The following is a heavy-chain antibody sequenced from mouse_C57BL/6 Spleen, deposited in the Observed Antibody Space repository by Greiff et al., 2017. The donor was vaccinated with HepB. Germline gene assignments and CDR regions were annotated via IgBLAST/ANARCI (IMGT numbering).Heavy chain of an antibody. CDR3: ANSYDGYYHFFDY. J-gene: IGHJ2*01. D-gene: IGHD2-3*01. CDR2: IYPRSGNT. V-gene: IGHV1-81*01. Sequence: VQLQQSGAELARPGASVKLSCKASGYTFTSYGISWVKQRTGQGLEWIGEIYPRSGNTYYNEKFKGKATLTADKSSSTAYMELRSLTSEDSAVYFCANSYDGYYHFFDYFGPGTTLTISS. CDR1: GYTFTSYG.